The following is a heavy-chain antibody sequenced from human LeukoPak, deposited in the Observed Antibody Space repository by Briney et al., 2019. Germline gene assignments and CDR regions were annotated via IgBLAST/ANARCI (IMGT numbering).Heavy chain of an antibody. Sequence: GGSLRLSCAASGFTFSSSAMSWVRQAPGTGLEWVSAISNNGGYTYYADSVQGRFTISRDNSKSTLCLQMNSLRADDTAVYYCAKQLGYCSDGSCYFPYWGQGTLVTVSS. D-gene: IGHD2-15*01. CDR3: AKQLGYCSDGSCYFPY. CDR1: GFTFSSSA. CDR2: ISNNGGYT. V-gene: IGHV3-23*01. J-gene: IGHJ4*02.